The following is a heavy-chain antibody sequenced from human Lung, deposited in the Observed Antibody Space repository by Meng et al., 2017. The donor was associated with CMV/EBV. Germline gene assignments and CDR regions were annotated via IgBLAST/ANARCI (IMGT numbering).Heavy chain of an antibody. CDR3: ARWSISIQH. CDR1: GGTFNSYV. CDR2: ITPISATV. D-gene: IGHD3-3*02. J-gene: IGHJ1*01. V-gene: IGHV1-69*05. Sequence: SVKVSCKASGGTFNSYVIYWVLQAPGQGLEWMGGITPISATVNYAQRFQGRVTLTTDESTNTAYMELTGLRSDDTAVYFCARWSISIQHWGQGTLVTVSS.